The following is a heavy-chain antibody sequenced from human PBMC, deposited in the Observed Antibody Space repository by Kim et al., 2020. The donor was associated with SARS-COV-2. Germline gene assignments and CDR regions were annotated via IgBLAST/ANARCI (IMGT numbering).Heavy chain of an antibody. J-gene: IGHJ4*02. CDR2: GCT. D-gene: IGHD1-26*01. CDR3: ARAYLATIGY. V-gene: IGHV4-34*01. Sequence: GCTNQKPSIGRRVIISVNTSKNQFSLKLTSVTAADTAVYYCARAYLATIGYWGQGTLVTVSS.